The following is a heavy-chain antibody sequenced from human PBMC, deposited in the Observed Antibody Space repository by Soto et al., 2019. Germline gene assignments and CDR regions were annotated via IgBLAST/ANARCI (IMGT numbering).Heavy chain of an antibody. CDR1: GFTFGDYA. D-gene: IGHD3-16*02. CDR2: IRSKAYGGTT. V-gene: IGHV3-49*03. CDR3: TRDKGGDYIWGSYPTYAFDI. J-gene: IGHJ3*02. Sequence: GGSLRLSCTASGFTFGDYAMSWFRQXPXXXXXXXXFIRSKAYGGTTEYAASVKGXXXIXXXXSXSIXXXXMNSLKTEDTAVYYCTRDKGGDYIWGSYPTYAFDIWGQGTMVTVSS.